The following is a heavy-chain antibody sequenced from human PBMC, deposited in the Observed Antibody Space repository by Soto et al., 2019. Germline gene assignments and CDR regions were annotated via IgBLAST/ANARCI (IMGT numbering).Heavy chain of an antibody. Sequence: PSETLSLTCTVSGGSISSYYWSWIRQPPGKRLEWIGYIYYSGSTNYNPSLKSRVTISVDTSKNQFSLKLSSVTAADTVVYYCARAPRGNYGYPSYFDYWGQGTLVTVSS. CDR2: IYYSGST. CDR1: GGSISSYY. J-gene: IGHJ4*02. CDR3: ARAPRGNYGYPSYFDY. D-gene: IGHD3-10*01. V-gene: IGHV4-59*01.